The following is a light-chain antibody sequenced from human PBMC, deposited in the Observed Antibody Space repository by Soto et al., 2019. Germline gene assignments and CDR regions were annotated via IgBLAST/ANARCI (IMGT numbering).Light chain of an antibody. J-gene: IGLJ1*01. CDR1: SSDVGTYNL. V-gene: IGLV2-23*02. CDR3: CSYGGSSTFPYV. CDR2: EVT. Sequence: QSALAQPDSVSGSPEQSITISCTGTSSDVGTYNLVSWYQQHPGKAPKLIIYEVTERPSGISNRFSGSKFGNTASLTISGLLPEDEADYYCCSYGGSSTFPYVFGTGTKLTVL.